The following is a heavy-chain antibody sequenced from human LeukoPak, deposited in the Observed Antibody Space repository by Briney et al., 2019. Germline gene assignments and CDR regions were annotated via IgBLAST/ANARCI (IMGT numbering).Heavy chain of an antibody. CDR1: GGTFSSYA. CDR2: IIPIFGTA. V-gene: IGHV1-69*05. D-gene: IGHD3-22*01. CDR3: ARDRQRYDSSGYLYYFDY. J-gene: IGHJ4*02. Sequence: SVKVSCKASGGTFSSYAISWVRQAPGQGLEWMGRIIPIFGTANYAQKFQGRVTITTDESTSTAYMELSSLRSEDTAVYYCARDRQRYDSSGYLYYFDYWGQGTLVTVSS.